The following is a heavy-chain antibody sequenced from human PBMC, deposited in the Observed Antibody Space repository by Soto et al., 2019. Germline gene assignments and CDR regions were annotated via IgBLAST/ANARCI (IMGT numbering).Heavy chain of an antibody. D-gene: IGHD4-17*01. CDR3: ARMDGDYNYYGLDV. CDR1: GFSLTNGRMG. Sequence: VPTLVNPTETLTLTCSVSGFSLTNGRMGVSWIRQPPGKALEWLAHFFSDAERSYSTSMQSRLNMYKDSSGSQVVLTMTNMAPADTATYFCARMDGDYNYYGLDVWGHGIEVTVSS. V-gene: IGHV2-26*01. J-gene: IGHJ6*02. CDR2: FFSDAER.